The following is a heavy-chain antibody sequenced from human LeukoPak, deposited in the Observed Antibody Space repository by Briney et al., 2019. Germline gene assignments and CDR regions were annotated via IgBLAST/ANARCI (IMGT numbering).Heavy chain of an antibody. Sequence: GSLRLSCAASGFTFSSYEMNWIRQPPGKGLEWIGSIHYTGSTYNNPSLKSRVTISVDTSKNQFSLKLSSVTAADTAVYYCARTYYDSSGYEGDAFDIWGQGTMVTVSS. CDR3: ARTYYDSSGYEGDAFDI. D-gene: IGHD3-22*01. J-gene: IGHJ3*02. V-gene: IGHV4-38-2*01. CDR2: IHYTGST. CDR1: GFTFSSYE.